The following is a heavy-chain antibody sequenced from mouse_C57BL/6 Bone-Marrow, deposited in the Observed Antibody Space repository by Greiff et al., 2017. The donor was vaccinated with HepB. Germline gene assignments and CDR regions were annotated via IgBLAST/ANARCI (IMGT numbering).Heavy chain of an antibody. Sequence: QVQLQQPGAELVKPGASVKMSCKASGYTFTSYWITWVKQRPGQGLEWIGDIYPGSGSTNYNEKFMSKATLTVDTSSSTAYMQLSSLTSEDSAVYYCASDDYDDGLYFDYWGQGTTLTVSS. CDR3: ASDDYDDGLYFDY. D-gene: IGHD2-4*01. J-gene: IGHJ2*01. V-gene: IGHV1-55*01. CDR2: IYPGSGST. CDR1: GYTFTSYW.